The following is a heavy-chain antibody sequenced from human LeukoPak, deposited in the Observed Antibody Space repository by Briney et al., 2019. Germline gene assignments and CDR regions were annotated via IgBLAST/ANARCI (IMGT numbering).Heavy chain of an antibody. J-gene: IGHJ4*02. CDR3: AKDLQYYYDSSGYSGY. CDR2: ISGSGGST. CDR1: GFTFSSYG. Sequence: GGTLRLSCAASGFTFSSYGMSWVRQAPGKGLEWVSAISGSGGSTYYADSVKGRFTISRDNSKNTLYLQMNSLRAEDTAVYYCAKDLQYYYDSSGYSGYWGQGTLVTVSS. D-gene: IGHD3-22*01. V-gene: IGHV3-23*01.